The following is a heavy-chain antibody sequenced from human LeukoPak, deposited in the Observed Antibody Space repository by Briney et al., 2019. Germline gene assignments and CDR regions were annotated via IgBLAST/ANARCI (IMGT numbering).Heavy chain of an antibody. D-gene: IGHD6-13*01. J-gene: IGHJ4*02. CDR2: IYYSGST. V-gene: IGHV4-59*08. Sequence: SETLSLTCTVSGGSISSYYWSWIRQPPGKGLEWIGYIYYSGSTNYKPSVKSRVTISVDTSKNQFSLKLSSVTAADTAVYYCARRGGSSWYSDYWGQGTLVTVSS. CDR3: ARRGGSSWYSDY. CDR1: GGSISSYY.